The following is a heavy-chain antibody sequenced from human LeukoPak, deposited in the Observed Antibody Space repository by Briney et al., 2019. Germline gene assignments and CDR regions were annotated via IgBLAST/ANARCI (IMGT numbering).Heavy chain of an antibody. CDR3: ARGLTPTG. D-gene: IGHD4-17*01. Sequence: PSETLSLTCAVYGGSFSGYYWSWIRQPPGKGLEWIGEINHSGSTNYNPSLKSRVTISVDTSKNQFSLKLSSVTAADTAVYYCARGLTPTGWGQGTLVTVSS. CDR2: INHSGST. CDR1: GGSFSGYY. J-gene: IGHJ4*02. V-gene: IGHV4-34*01.